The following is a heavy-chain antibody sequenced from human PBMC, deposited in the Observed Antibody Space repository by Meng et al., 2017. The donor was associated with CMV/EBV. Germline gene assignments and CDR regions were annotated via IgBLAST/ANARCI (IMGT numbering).Heavy chain of an antibody. D-gene: IGHD4-17*01. CDR2: IIPIFGTA. CDR3: AREVDDYGDGWYFDL. V-gene: IGHV1-69*12. CDR1: GGTFSSYA. J-gene: IGHJ2*01. Sequence: QVQLVQSWAGVKKPGSSVKDSGKASGGTFSSYAISWVRQAPGQGLEWMGGIIPIFGTANYAQKFQGRVTITADESTSTAYMELSSLRSEDTAVYYCAREVDDYGDGWYFDLWGRGTLVTVSS.